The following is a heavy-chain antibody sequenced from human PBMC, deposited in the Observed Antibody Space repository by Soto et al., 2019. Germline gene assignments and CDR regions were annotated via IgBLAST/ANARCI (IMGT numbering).Heavy chain of an antibody. J-gene: IGHJ4*02. V-gene: IGHV1-2*02. CDR1: GYTITRYY. Sequence: QVQLVQSGAEVKKPGASVKVSCKASGYTITRYYIHWVRQAPGQGLEWMGWINPNSGGTNCEQKFQGRVTMTRDTSISTAYMELSRLRSDDTAVYYCARGGRDGYNLIYWGQGTLVIVSS. CDR2: INPNSGGT. D-gene: IGHD5-12*01. CDR3: ARGGRDGYNLIY.